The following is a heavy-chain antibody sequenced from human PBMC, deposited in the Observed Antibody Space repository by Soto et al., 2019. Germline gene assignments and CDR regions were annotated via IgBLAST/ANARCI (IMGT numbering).Heavy chain of an antibody. CDR1: GYTFKNYG. Sequence: ASVKVSCKASGYTFKNYGINWVRQAPGRGLEWVAWISAYNGDTNYAQKLQGRVTMTTDTSTSTAYMELRSLRSDDTAVYYCARDNRDILTGYALVDYWGQGTLVTVSS. D-gene: IGHD3-9*01. CDR3: ARDNRDILTGYALVDY. V-gene: IGHV1-18*04. CDR2: ISAYNGDT. J-gene: IGHJ4*02.